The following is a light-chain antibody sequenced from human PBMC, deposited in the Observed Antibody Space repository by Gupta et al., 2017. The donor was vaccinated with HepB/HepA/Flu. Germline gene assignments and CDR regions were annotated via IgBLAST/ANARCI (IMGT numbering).Light chain of an antibody. CDR1: NIGSKS. V-gene: IGLV3-21*04. Sequence: SYVLTQPTSVSVAPGKTATLTCGGNNIGSKSVHWYQQRPGQAPVVVIYYDSDRPSGIPERFSGSNSGNTPTLTINRVEAGDEADYYCQVWDSSSDHVIFGGGTKLTVL. CDR2: YDS. J-gene: IGLJ2*01. CDR3: QVWDSSSDHVI.